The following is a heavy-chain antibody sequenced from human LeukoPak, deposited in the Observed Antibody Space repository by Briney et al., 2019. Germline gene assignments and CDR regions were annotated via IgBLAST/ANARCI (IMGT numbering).Heavy chain of an antibody. J-gene: IGHJ4*02. CDR2: ISSSSSYI. D-gene: IGHD3-3*01. Sequence: GSLRLSCAASGFTFSSYSMNWVRQAPGKGLEWVSSISSSSSYIYYADSVKGRFTISRDNAKNSLYLQMNSLRAEDTAVYYYAGHYDFWSGYYTEDYWGQGTLVTVSS. CDR3: AGHYDFWSGYYTEDY. CDR1: GFTFSSYS. V-gene: IGHV3-21*01.